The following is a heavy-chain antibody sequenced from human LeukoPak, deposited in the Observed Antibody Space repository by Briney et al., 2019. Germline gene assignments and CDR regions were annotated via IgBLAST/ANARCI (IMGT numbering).Heavy chain of an antibody. Sequence: PGGSLRLSCAASGFTFSSYSMKWVRQAPGKGLEWVSSISSGSKYIYNADSVKGRFTISRDNARNSLYLQMNSLRAEDTAVYYCARALSYSYGSMDFWGQGTLVIVSS. CDR2: ISSGSKYI. V-gene: IGHV3-21*01. CDR1: GFTFSSYS. D-gene: IGHD5-18*01. J-gene: IGHJ4*02. CDR3: ARALSYSYGSMDF.